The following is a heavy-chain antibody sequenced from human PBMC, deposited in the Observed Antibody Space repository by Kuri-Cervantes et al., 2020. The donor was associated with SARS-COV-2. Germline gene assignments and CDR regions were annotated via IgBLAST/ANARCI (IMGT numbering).Heavy chain of an antibody. D-gene: IGHD1-1*01. CDR1: GFTFSSYA. J-gene: IGHJ4*02. CDR3: ARAKGTTYFLDY. Sequence: GGSLRLSCAASGFTFSSYAMHWVRQAPGRGLEWAAFIRYDGSNKYYADSVKGRFTISRDNSKNTLYLQMNSLRAEDTAVYYCARAKGTTYFLDYWGQGTLVTVSS. V-gene: IGHV3-30*02. CDR2: IRYDGSNK.